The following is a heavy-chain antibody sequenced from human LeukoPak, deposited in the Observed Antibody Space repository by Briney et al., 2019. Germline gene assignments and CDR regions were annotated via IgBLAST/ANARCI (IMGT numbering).Heavy chain of an antibody. CDR3: ARALYYDFWSGYYSQLDP. J-gene: IGHJ5*02. V-gene: IGHV1-18*01. CDR1: GYTFTSYG. Sequence: ASVKVSCKASGYTFTSYGINWVRQAPGQGLEWMGWISIYNSNTNYAQKFQGRVTITADKSTSTAYMELSSLRSEDTAVYYCARALYYDFWSGYYSQLDPWGQGTLVTVSS. CDR2: ISIYNSNT. D-gene: IGHD3-3*01.